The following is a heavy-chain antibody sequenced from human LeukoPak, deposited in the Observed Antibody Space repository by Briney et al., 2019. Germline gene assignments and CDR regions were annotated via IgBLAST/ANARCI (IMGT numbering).Heavy chain of an antibody. Sequence: GSSVKVSCKASGGTFSSYAISWVRQAPGQGLEWMGRIIPIFGTANYAQKFQGRVTITTDESTSTAYKELSSLRSEDTAVYYCARDQGGYSYGYVDYWGQGTLVTVSS. CDR3: ARDQGGYSYGYVDY. D-gene: IGHD5-18*01. J-gene: IGHJ4*02. CDR1: GGTFSSYA. CDR2: IIPIFGTA. V-gene: IGHV1-69*05.